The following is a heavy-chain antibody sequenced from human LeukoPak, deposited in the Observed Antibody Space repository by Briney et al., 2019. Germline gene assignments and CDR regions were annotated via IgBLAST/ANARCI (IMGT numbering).Heavy chain of an antibody. CDR3: ASQMAIYWFDP. D-gene: IGHD5-24*01. V-gene: IGHV4-39*07. Sequence: SETLSLTCTVSGGSISNYYWGWIRQPPGKGLEWIGSIYYSGSTYYNPSLKSRVTISVDTSKNQFSLKLSSVTAADTAVYYCASQMAIYWFDPWGQGTLVTVSS. CDR2: IYYSGST. CDR1: GGSISNYY. J-gene: IGHJ5*02.